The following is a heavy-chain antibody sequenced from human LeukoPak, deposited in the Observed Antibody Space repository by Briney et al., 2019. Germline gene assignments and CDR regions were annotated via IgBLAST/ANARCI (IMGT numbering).Heavy chain of an antibody. D-gene: IGHD3-10*01. J-gene: IGHJ4*02. CDR2: IKSKNAGETT. Sequence: GGSLRLSCAASGLSISNDWMSWVRQAPGKGLEWVSRIKSKNAGETTDYAAPVKGRFTISRDDSHNTLYLQMNSLTTEDTAVYYCTLIQGWGAGSYYRDFWGQGTLVTVSS. CDR1: GLSISNDW. V-gene: IGHV3-15*01. CDR3: TLIQGWGAGSYYRDF.